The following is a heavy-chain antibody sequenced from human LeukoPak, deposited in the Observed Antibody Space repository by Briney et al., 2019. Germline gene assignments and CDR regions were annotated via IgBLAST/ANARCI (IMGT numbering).Heavy chain of an antibody. Sequence: PSETLSLTCAVYGGSFSGYYWSWIRQPPGKGLEWIGEINHSGSTNYNPSLKSRVTISVDTSKNQFSLKLSSVTAADTAVYYCARGNLGLDYWGQGTLVTVSS. J-gene: IGHJ4*02. CDR2: INHSGST. D-gene: IGHD1-7*01. V-gene: IGHV4-34*01. CDR1: GGSFSGYY. CDR3: ARGNLGLDY.